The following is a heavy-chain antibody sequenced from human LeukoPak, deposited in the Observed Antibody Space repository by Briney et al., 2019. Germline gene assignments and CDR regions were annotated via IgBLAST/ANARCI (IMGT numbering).Heavy chain of an antibody. J-gene: IGHJ4*02. D-gene: IGHD1-1*01. Sequence: GESLKISCKGSGYTFTNYWIGWVRQMPGKGLEWMGIIYPGDSDTRYSPSFQGQVTISVDKSISTAYLQWSSLKASDTAMYYCAKIIVGGTTNFDYWGQGTLVTVSS. CDR2: IYPGDSDT. V-gene: IGHV5-51*01. CDR3: AKIIVGGTTNFDY. CDR1: GYTFTNYW.